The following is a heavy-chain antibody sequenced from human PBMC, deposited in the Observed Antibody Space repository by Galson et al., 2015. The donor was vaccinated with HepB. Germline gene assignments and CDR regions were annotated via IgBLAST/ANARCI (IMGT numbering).Heavy chain of an antibody. J-gene: IGHJ4*02. D-gene: IGHD1-26*01. CDR2: INPNSGDT. CDR1: GYTFTGYY. CDR3: ARDPGSGNRFDY. Sequence: SVKVSCKASGYTFTGYYIHWVRQAPGQGLEWMGRINPNSGDTHYAQKFQGRVTVTRDTSTSTAYMELSRLRSDDTAVYYCARDPGSGNRFDYWGRGTLVTVSS. V-gene: IGHV1-2*06.